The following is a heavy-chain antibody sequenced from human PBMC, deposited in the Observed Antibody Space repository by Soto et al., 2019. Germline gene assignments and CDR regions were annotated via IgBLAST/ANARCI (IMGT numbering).Heavy chain of an antibody. D-gene: IGHD2-21*02. V-gene: IGHV1-69*13. CDR2: IIPIFGTA. J-gene: IGHJ6*02. CDR3: ASKVCGGDCYPPTHYYYYGMDV. CDR1: GGTFSSYA. Sequence: GASVKVSCKASGGTFSSYAISWVRQAPGQGLEWMGGIIPIFGTANYAQKFQGRVTITADESTSTAYMELSSLRSEDTAVYYCASKVCGGDCYPPTHYYYYGMDVWGQGTTVTVSS.